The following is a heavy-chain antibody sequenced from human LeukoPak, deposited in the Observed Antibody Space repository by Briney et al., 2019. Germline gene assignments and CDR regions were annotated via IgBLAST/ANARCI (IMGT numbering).Heavy chain of an antibody. CDR2: INHSGST. CDR3: ARCIAVAGGLYFDY. D-gene: IGHD6-19*01. V-gene: IGHV4-34*01. J-gene: IGHJ4*02. CDR1: GGSFSGYY. Sequence: SETLSLTCAVYGGSFSGYYWSWIRQPPGKGLEWIGEINHSGSTNYNPSLKSRVTISVDTSKNQFSLKLSSVTAADTAVYYCARCIAVAGGLYFDYWGQGTLVTVSS.